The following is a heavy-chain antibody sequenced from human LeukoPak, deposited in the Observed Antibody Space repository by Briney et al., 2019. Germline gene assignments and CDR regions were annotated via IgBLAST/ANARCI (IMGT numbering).Heavy chain of an antibody. CDR2: IRNSGGDT. J-gene: IGHJ6*02. CDR3: ARTRITTRGYYYGLDV. D-gene: IGHD1-26*01. Sequence: PGGSLRLSCTASGFTLSSYAMSWVRQAPGKGLEWVSTIRNSGGDTYYADPVKGRFTISRDNSRNILYVQMSSLRAEDTAIYYCARTRITTRGYYYGLDVWGQGTMVTV. CDR1: GFTLSSYA. V-gene: IGHV3-23*01.